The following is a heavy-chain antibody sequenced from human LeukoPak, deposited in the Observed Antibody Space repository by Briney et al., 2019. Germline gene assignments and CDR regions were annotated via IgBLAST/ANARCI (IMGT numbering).Heavy chain of an antibody. J-gene: IGHJ4*02. CDR2: INPNSGGT. CDR1: GYTFTGYY. V-gene: IGHV1-2*02. CDR3: ARDGPAENGSPLDY. D-gene: IGHD3-10*01. Sequence: GASVKVSCKASGYTFTGYYMHWVRQAPGQGLEWMGWINPNSGGTNYAQKFQGRVTMTRDTSISTAYMELSRLRSDDTAVYHCARDGPAENGSPLDYWGQGTLVTVSS.